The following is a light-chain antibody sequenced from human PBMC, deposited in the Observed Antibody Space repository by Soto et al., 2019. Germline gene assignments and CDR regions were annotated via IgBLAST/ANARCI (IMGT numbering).Light chain of an antibody. V-gene: IGKV1-39*01. CDR1: QSITNN. Sequence: DIQMTQSPSSLSASVEDRVIITSREIQSITNNLNWYQQKPGKAPKLLIFAASSLQSGVPSRFSGSRSGPDFTLTISSLQPEDFATYYCQQSYSSPPTFGQGTKVEIK. CDR3: QQSYSSPPT. CDR2: AAS. J-gene: IGKJ1*01.